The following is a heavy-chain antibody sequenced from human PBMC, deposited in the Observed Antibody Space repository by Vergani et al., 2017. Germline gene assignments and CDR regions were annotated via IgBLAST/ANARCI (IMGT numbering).Heavy chain of an antibody. D-gene: IGHD3-16*01. V-gene: IGHV3-23*01. CDR1: GFTFSSYA. CDR3: ATEPPSDYEYVWGSYPFASG. Sequence: EVQLLESGGGLVQPGGSLRLPCAASGFTFSSYAMSWVRQAPGKGLEWVSAISGSGCSTYYANSVKGRFTISRDNSKNTLYRQMNSLRAEDTAVYYCATEPPSDYEYVWGSYPFASGWGQGTLVTVSS. CDR2: ISGSGCST. J-gene: IGHJ4*02.